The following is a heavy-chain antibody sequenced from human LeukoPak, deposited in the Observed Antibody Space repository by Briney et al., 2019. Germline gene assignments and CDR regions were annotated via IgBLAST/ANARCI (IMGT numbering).Heavy chain of an antibody. CDR1: GGSIISGSYY. Sequence: SETLSLTCTVSGGSIISGSYYGSWVRQPAGKGLEWIGRIYTSGSTNYNPSLKSRVTISVDTSKNQFSLKLSSVTAADTAVYYCASLYTYGDYDYWGQGTLVTVSS. D-gene: IGHD4-17*01. J-gene: IGHJ4*02. CDR3: ASLYTYGDYDY. CDR2: IYTSGST. V-gene: IGHV4-61*02.